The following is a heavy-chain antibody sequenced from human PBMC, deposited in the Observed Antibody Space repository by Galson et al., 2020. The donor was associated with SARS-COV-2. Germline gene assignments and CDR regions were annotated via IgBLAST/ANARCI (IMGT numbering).Heavy chain of an antibody. D-gene: IGHD6-13*01. CDR1: GFTFSDSW. CDR3: ARLSLAAAGADY. J-gene: IGHJ4*02. V-gene: IGHV3-7*01. CDR2: VKQDGSEK. Sequence: GESLKISCAASGFTFSDSWMSWVRQAPGKGLEWVANVKQDGSEKYYVDSVKGRFTISRDNAKNSLYLQMNSLGAEDTAVYYCARLSLAAAGADYWGQGTLVTVSS.